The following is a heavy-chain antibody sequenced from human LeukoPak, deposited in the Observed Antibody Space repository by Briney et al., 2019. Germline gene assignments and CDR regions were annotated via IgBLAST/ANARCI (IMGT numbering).Heavy chain of an antibody. CDR3: AKDRRYSYVFSGFDY. V-gene: IGHV4-39*07. J-gene: IGHJ4*02. CDR2: IFYSGST. Sequence: PSETLSLTCTVSGGSISTSNYYWGWIRQPPGKGLGWIGNIFYSGSTYYSPSLKSRVTISLDTSRNQFSLKLTSVTAADTAVYYCAKDRRYSYVFSGFDYWGQGTLVTVSS. CDR1: GGSISTSNYY. D-gene: IGHD5-18*01.